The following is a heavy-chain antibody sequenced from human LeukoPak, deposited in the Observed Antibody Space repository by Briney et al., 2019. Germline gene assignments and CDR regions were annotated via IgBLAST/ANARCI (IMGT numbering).Heavy chain of an antibody. CDR1: GFTFSSYA. V-gene: IGHV3-23*01. Sequence: QPGGSLRLSCAASGFTFSSYAMSWVRQAPGKGLEWVSAISGSGGSTYYADSVKGRFTISTDNSKNTLYLQMNSLRAEDTAVYYCANSIVVVPAVGPFDPWGQGTLVTVSS. CDR2: ISGSGGST. D-gene: IGHD2-2*01. J-gene: IGHJ5*02. CDR3: ANSIVVVPAVGPFDP.